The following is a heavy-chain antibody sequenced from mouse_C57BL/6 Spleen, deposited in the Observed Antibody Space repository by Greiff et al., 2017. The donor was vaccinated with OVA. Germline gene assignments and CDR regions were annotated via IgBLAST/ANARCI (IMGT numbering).Heavy chain of an antibody. Sequence: EVKLQESGPELVKPGASVKIPCKAYGYTFTDYNMDWVKQSHGKSLEWIGDINPNNGGTIYNQKFKGKATVTVDKSSSTAYMELRSLTSEDTAVYYCARIPRLLRDAMDYWGQGTSVTVSS. CDR2: INPNNGGT. CDR3: ARIPRLLRDAMDY. D-gene: IGHD1-1*01. CDR1: GYTFTDYN. J-gene: IGHJ4*01. V-gene: IGHV1-18*01.